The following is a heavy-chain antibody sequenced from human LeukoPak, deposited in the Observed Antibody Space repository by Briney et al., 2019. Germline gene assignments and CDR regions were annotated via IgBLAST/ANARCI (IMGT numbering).Heavy chain of an antibody. D-gene: IGHD6-13*01. CDR2: INSGGST. J-gene: IGHJ4*02. CDR1: GFTFSSYA. V-gene: IGHV3-23*01. CDR3: AKVLYSSSWYPFDY. Sequence: GGSLRLSCAASGFTFSSYAMSWVRQAPGKGLEWVSAINSGGSTYYADSVKGRFTISRDNSKNTLYLQMNSLRAEDTAVYYCAKVLYSSSWYPFDYWGQGTLVTVSS.